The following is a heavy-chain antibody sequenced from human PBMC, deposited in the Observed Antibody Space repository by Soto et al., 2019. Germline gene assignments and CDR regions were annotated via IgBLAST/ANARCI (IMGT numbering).Heavy chain of an antibody. V-gene: IGHV4-34*01. J-gene: IGHJ5*02. D-gene: IGHD3-22*01. CDR1: GGSFSGYY. CDR3: ARMIVVVITTWRWFDP. CDR2: INHSGST. Sequence: SETLSLTCAVYGGSFSGYYWSWIRQPPGKGLEWIGEINHSGSTNYNPSLKSRVTISVDTSKNQFSPKLSSVTAADTAVYYCARMIVVVITTWRWFDPWGQGTLVTVSS.